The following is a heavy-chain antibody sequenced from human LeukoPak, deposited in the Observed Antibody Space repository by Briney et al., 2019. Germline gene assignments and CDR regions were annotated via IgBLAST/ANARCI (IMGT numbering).Heavy chain of an antibody. D-gene: IGHD6-13*01. Sequence: GGSLRLSCAASGFSFSMYWMSWVRQAPGKGLEWVANINQNGSAKYYVDSVKGRFTISRDHAKNTLSLQMNSLRAEDTAVFYCVRAAGPHTVDVWGQGTTVTVSS. J-gene: IGHJ6*02. CDR3: VRAAGPHTVDV. CDR1: GFSFSMYW. V-gene: IGHV3-7*01. CDR2: INQNGSAK.